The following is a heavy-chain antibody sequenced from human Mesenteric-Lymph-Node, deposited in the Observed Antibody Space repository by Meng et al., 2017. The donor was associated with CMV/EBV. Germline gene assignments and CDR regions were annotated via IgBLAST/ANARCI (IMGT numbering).Heavy chain of an antibody. J-gene: IGHJ4*02. V-gene: IGHV4-39*02. D-gene: IGHD1-26*01. CDR2: IYYSGST. Sequence: SETLSLTCTVSGGSISSSSYYWGWIRQPPGKGLEWIGSIYYSGSTYYNPSLKSRVTISVDTSKNQFSLKLSSVTAADTAVYYCARDASQWERYFDYWGQGTLVTVSS. CDR1: GGSISSSSYY. CDR3: ARDASQWERYFDY.